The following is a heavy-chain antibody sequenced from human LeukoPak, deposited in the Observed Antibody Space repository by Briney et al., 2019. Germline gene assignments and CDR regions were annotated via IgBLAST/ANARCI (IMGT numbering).Heavy chain of an antibody. CDR2: ISTSNNYI. V-gene: IGHV3-21*01. D-gene: IGHD6-13*01. CDR3: ARTYSSNWSPTPLDY. CDR1: GFTFSNYA. Sequence: PGGSLRLSCAATGFTFSNYAMNWVRQAPGKGLEWVSSISTSNNYIYYADSVKGRFTISRDNAKNSLYLQMNNLRAEDTAVYYCARTYSSNWSPTPLDYWGQGTLVTVSS. J-gene: IGHJ4*02.